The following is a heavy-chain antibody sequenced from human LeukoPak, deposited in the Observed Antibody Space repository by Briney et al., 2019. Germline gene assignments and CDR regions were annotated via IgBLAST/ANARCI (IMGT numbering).Heavy chain of an antibody. CDR3: ARRTYYYDSSAYQNWFDS. V-gene: IGHV4-34*01. D-gene: IGHD3-22*01. CDR1: GGSFSGYY. CDR2: INHSGST. Sequence: SETLSLTCAVYGGSFSGYYWSYIRQPPGKGLERIGEINHSGSTNYNPSLKSRVTISVDTSKNQFSLKLNSVTAADTAVYYCARRTYYYDSSAYQNWFDSWGQGTLVTVSS. J-gene: IGHJ5*01.